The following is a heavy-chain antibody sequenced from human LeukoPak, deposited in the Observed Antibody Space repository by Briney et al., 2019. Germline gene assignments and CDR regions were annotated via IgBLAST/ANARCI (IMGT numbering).Heavy chain of an antibody. V-gene: IGHV3-21*01. J-gene: IGHJ6*02. D-gene: IGHD2-15*01. Sequence: GGSLRLSCAASGFTFSTYAMSWVRQAPGKGLEWISSISGSSSYIYYADSVKGRFTISRDNAKNSLYLQMNSLRVEDTAVYYCARDERNLGSGSNGMDVWGQGTTVTVSS. CDR3: ARDERNLGSGSNGMDV. CDR2: ISGSSSYI. CDR1: GFTFSTYA.